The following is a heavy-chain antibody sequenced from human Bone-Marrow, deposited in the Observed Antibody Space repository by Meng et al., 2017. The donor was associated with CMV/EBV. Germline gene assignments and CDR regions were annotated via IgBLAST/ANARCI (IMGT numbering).Heavy chain of an antibody. Sequence: GVTFNKNDRHWVRQSPGKGLEWVSAIGSEGDTYYQGSVEGRFSVSRENAKNSLYLQMNSLRAEDAAVYYCARGGSDYSHYDWSDPWGQGTLVTVSS. J-gene: IGHJ5*02. V-gene: IGHV3-13*01. CDR3: ARGGSDYSHYDWSDP. CDR2: IGSEGDT. D-gene: IGHD4-11*01. CDR1: GVTFNKND.